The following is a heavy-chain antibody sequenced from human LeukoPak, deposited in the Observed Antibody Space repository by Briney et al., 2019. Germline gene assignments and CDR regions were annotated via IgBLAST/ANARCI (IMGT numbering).Heavy chain of an antibody. J-gene: IGHJ4*02. D-gene: IGHD6-19*01. V-gene: IGHV3-11*03. CDR2: ISNTGSHT. CDR1: GFSFSDNY. CDR3: ARSSGVGPGAYFDY. Sequence: GGSLRLSCAASGFSFSDNYMSWIRQAPGQGLEWVSYISNTGSHTMYAESVRGRFTISRDNAKNSLYLEMNSLRGDDTAVNYCARSSGVGPGAYFDYWGQGTMVTVSS.